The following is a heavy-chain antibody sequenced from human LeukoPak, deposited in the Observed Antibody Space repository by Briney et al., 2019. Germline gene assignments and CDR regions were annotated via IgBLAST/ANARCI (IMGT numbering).Heavy chain of an antibody. CDR1: GNTFTNNG. CDR3: ARRGMSSSWTGPVDY. CDR2: ISAYNGYT. V-gene: IGHV1-18*01. J-gene: IGHJ4*02. D-gene: IGHD6-13*01. Sequence: ASVKVSCKAYGNTFTNNGISWVRQAPGQGLEWMGWISAYNGYTNYAQKLQGRVTMTTDTSTSTAYMELRSLRSDDTAVYYCARRGMSSSWTGPVDYWGQGTLVTVSS.